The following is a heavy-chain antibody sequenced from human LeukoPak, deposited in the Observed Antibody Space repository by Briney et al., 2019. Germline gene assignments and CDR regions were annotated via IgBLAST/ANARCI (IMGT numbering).Heavy chain of an antibody. CDR3: ARLLRTVALFDY. CDR2: TYYSGST. CDR1: GGSISSGGYY. V-gene: IGHV4-61*08. Sequence: PSETLSLTCTVSGGSISSGGYYWSWIRQHPGKGLEWIGYTYYSGSTNYNPSLKSRVTISIDTSKNQFTLKLSSVTAADTTVYYCARLLRTVALFDYWGQGTLVTVSS. D-gene: IGHD4-23*01. J-gene: IGHJ4*02.